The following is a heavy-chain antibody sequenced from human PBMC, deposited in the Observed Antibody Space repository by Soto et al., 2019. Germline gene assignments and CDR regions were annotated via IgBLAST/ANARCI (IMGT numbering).Heavy chain of an antibody. CDR1: GGSISSYY. V-gene: IGHV4-59*01. CDR2: IYYSGST. CDR3: ARSTYYDYIWGSYRYFDP. Sequence: SETLSLTCTVSGGSISSYYWSWIRQPPGKGLEWIGYIYYSGSTNYNPSLKSRVTISVDTSKNRFSLKLSSVTAADTAVYYCARSTYYDYIWGSYRYFDPWGQGTLVTVSS. J-gene: IGHJ5*02. D-gene: IGHD3-16*02.